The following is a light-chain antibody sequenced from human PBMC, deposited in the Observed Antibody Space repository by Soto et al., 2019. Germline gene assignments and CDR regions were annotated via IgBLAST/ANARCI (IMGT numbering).Light chain of an antibody. J-gene: IGKJ1*01. Sequence: GDRVTITCRASQSISSYLNWYQQKPGKAPKLLIYAASSLQSGVPSRFSGSGSGTEFTLTISSLQPDDFATYYCQQYNSYSWTFGQGTKVDIK. CDR2: AAS. CDR3: QQYNSYSWT. CDR1: QSISSY. V-gene: IGKV1-5*01.